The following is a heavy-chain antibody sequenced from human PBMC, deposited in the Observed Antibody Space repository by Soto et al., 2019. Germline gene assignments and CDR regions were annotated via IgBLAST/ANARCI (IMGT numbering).Heavy chain of an antibody. CDR1: GFTFSTYE. V-gene: IGHV3-48*03. Sequence: LRLSCTASGFTFSTYEMNWVRQAPGKGLEWLSEISSGGSTIFYADSVKGRFTISRDNAKNSLYLQMNSLRVEDTAVYYCAGKGHYNWFDPWGQGTLVTVSS. CDR2: ISSGGSTI. CDR3: AGKGHYNWFDP. J-gene: IGHJ5*02.